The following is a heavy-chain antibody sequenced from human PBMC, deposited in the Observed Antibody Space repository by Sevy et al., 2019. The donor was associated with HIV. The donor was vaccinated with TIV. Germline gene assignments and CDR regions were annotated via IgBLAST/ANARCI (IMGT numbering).Heavy chain of an antibody. CDR1: GISISSHW. J-gene: IGHJ6*02. CDR2: INQGGSEI. Sequence: GGSLRLSCVGSGISISSHWMNWVRQSPGKGLEWVANINQGGSEIYYVNSVKGRFTISRDNAKNSGYLQMHFLRVEDSGVYYCARAMGVWGQGTTVTVSS. CDR3: ARAMGV. V-gene: IGHV3-7*01.